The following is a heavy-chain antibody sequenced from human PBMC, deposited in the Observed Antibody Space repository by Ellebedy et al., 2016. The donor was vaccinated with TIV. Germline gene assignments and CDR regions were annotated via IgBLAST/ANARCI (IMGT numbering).Heavy chain of an antibody. CDR1: GFTFSSYT. J-gene: IGHJ4*02. D-gene: IGHD6-6*01. CDR3: ARELPSEQLGFDY. Sequence: PGGSLRPSCAASGFTFSSYTMGWVRQAPGKGLEWVAVLSHDGSKEYYADSVKGRFTISRDNSKNTLNLQMNSLRAEDTAVYYCARELPSEQLGFDYWGQGTLVTVSS. V-gene: IGHV3-30*04. CDR2: LSHDGSKE.